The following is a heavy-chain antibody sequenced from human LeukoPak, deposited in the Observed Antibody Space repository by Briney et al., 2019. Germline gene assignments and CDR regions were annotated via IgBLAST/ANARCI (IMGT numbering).Heavy chain of an antibody. D-gene: IGHD1-26*01. Sequence: GASVKVSCKASGYTFAGYFIHWVRQAPGQGLEWVRRINCNSGGTEFAQKFQGRVTMTRDTSISTAYVEVSRLKSDDTAVYFCSRDLTSTPNWEFDYWGQGTLVTVSS. CDR1: GYTFAGYF. J-gene: IGHJ4*02. CDR3: SRDLTSTPNWEFDY. V-gene: IGHV1-2*06. CDR2: INCNSGGT.